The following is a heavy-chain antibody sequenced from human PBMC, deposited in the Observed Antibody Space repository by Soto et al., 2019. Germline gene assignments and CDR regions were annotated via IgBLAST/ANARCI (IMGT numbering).Heavy chain of an antibody. CDR2: IGNRGTGI. CDR1: GFTFGDYY. J-gene: IGHJ5*02. D-gene: IGHD6-13*01. Sequence: QVQLVESGGGLVKPGGSLRLSCAASGFTFGDYYMTWISQAPGKGLEWVSFIGNRGTGIYYADSVKGRFTIFRDNAKNSLYLQMNSPRAEDTAMYYCARDLRAVGMASRFDPWGQGTLVTVSS. V-gene: IGHV3-11*01. CDR3: ARDLRAVGMASRFDP.